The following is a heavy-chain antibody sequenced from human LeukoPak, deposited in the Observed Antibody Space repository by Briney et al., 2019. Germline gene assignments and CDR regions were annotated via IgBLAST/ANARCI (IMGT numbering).Heavy chain of an antibody. CDR3: ARVYSGGSCYSDY. J-gene: IGHJ4*02. CDR1: GFTFSNHW. Sequence: GGSLRLPCAAAGFTFSNHWMHWVRQAPGKGLVWVSRINSDGSSTTYADSVKGRFTISRDNAKNTLYLQMSSLRAEDTAVYYCARVYSGGSCYSDYWGQGTLVTVSS. CDR2: INSDGSST. D-gene: IGHD2-15*01. V-gene: IGHV3-74*01.